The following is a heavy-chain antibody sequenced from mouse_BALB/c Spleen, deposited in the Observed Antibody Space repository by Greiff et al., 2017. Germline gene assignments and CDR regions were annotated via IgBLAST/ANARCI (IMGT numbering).Heavy chain of an antibody. CDR2: IDPANGNT. CDR1: GFNIKDTY. D-gene: IGHD1-1*01. V-gene: IGHV14-3*02. CDR3: ARLLRFAY. Sequence: VQLKQSGAELVKPGASVKLSCTASGFNIKDTYMHWVKQRPEQGLEWIGRIDPANGNTKYDPKFQGKATRTADTSSNTAYLQLSSLTSEDTAVYYCARLLRFAYWGQGTLVTVSA. J-gene: IGHJ3*01.